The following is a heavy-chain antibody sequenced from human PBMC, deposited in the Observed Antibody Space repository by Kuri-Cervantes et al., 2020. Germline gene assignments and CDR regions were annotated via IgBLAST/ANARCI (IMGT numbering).Heavy chain of an antibody. V-gene: IGHV3-23*01. J-gene: IGHJ4*02. CDR3: AKEDSSGWYSGFGYFDY. D-gene: IGHD6-19*01. CDR2: ISGSGGST. Sequence: GGSLRLSCAASGFTVSSNYMSWVRQAPGKGLEWVSAISGSGGSTYYADSVKGRFTISRDNSKNTLYLQMNSLRAEDTAVYYCAKEDSSGWYSGFGYFDYWGQGTLVTVSS. CDR1: GFTVSSNY.